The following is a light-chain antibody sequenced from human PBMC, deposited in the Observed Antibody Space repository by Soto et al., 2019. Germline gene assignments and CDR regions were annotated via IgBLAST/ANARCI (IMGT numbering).Light chain of an antibody. V-gene: IGLV1-40*01. CDR2: ANT. Sequence: QSVLTQPPSVSGAPGQRVTISCTGNXSNIGAGSGVNWYQQFPNRAPKLLIYANTHRPSGVPDRFSGSTSATSASLAITGLQTQDEADYYCQSFDSSLTGLIFGGGTKVTVL. CDR3: QSFDSSLTGLI. J-gene: IGLJ2*01. CDR1: XSNIGAGSG.